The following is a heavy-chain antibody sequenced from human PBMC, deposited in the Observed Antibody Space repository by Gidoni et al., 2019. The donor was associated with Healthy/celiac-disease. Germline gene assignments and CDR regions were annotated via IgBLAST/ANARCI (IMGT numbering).Heavy chain of an antibody. CDR2: ISYDGSNK. CDR3: AKDQGRYYYYGMDV. CDR1: GFTFSSDG. J-gene: IGHJ6*02. Sequence: QVQLVESGGGVVQPGRSLRLSCAASGFTFSSDGMHWVRQAPGKGLEWVAVISYDGSNKYYADSVKGRFTISRDNSKNTLYLQMNSLRAEDTAVYYCAKDQGRYYYYGMDVWGQGTTVTVSS. V-gene: IGHV3-30*18.